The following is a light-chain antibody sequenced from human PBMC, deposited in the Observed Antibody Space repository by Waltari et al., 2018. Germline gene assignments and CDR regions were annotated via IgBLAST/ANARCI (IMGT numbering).Light chain of an antibody. V-gene: IGLV1-44*01. J-gene: IGLJ3*02. CDR2: ANN. CDR1: SSNIGSNT. CDR3: TTWDDSLNGVV. Sequence: QSVLTQPPSASGTPGQRVTISCSGSSSNIGSNTVNWYQQLPGTAPKLLISANNHRPSGVPDRVSGSKSGTSASLAISGLQSEDEADYYGTTWDDSLNGVVFGGGTKLTV.